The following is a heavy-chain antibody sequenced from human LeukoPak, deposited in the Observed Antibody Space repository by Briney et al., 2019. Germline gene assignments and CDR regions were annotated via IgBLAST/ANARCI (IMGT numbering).Heavy chain of an antibody. CDR3: FREGGD. D-gene: IGHD3-10*01. Sequence: GGSLSLSGAASGFTFSSNSLNGVGQAPGKGLEWVSYISSSSSTIYYADSVKGRFTISRDNAKNTLYLQMNSLRAEDTAIYYCFREGGDWGQGTLVTVSS. V-gene: IGHV3-48*04. J-gene: IGHJ4*02. CDR2: ISSSSSTI. CDR1: GFTFSSNS.